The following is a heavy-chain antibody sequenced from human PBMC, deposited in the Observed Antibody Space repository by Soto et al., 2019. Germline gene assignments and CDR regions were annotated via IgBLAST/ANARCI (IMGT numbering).Heavy chain of an antibody. V-gene: IGHV3-23*01. Sequence: PLGSLRLSCAASGFSFPSFAMSWVRQAPGKGLEWVSAIGAGSAGTHYADSVKGRFTISRDDSKNTLYLEMNSLRADDTAVYYCAAPRVWVARTRYFDPWGQGTPVTVSS. CDR2: IGAGSAGT. CDR1: GFSFPSFA. J-gene: IGHJ5*02. D-gene: IGHD3-16*01. CDR3: AAPRVWVARTRYFDP.